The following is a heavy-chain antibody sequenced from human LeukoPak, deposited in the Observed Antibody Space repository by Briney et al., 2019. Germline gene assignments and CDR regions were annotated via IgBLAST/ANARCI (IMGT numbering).Heavy chain of an antibody. CDR1: GFTFSSYG. Sequence: QPGGSLRLSCGASGFTFSSYGMHWVRQAPGKGLEWVAVIWYDGSNKYYADSVRGRFTISRDNSKNTLYLQMNSLGAEDTAVYYCVRDRESGDTGAFDIWGQGTMVTVSS. J-gene: IGHJ3*02. D-gene: IGHD4-17*01. CDR3: VRDRESGDTGAFDI. V-gene: IGHV3-33*01. CDR2: IWYDGSNK.